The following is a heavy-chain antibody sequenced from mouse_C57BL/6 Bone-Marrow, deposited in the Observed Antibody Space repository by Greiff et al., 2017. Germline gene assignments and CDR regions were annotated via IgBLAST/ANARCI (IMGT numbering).Heavy chain of an antibody. V-gene: IGHV1-69*01. CDR1: GYTFTSYW. Sequence: VQLQQPGAELVMPGASVKLSCKASGYTFTSYWMHWVKQRPGQGLEWIGEIDPSDSYTNYNQKFKGKSTLTVDKSSSTAYMQRSSLTSEDSAVYYCARGGSNYGYFDVWGTGTTVTVSS. CDR3: ARGGSNYGYFDV. D-gene: IGHD2-5*01. CDR2: IDPSDSYT. J-gene: IGHJ1*03.